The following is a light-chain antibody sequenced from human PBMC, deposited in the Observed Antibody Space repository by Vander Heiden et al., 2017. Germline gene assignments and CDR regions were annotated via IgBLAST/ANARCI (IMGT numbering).Light chain of an antibody. CDR1: SSNIGSNT. CDR3: AAWDDSLNGPV. V-gene: IGLV1-44*01. Sequence: HSLLPPQPSASAPPGQRVTISCSGSSSNIGSNTVNWYQHLPGTAPKLLIYSNNQRPSGVPDRFSGSQSGTSASLAISGLQSEDEADYYCAAWDDSLNGPVFGGGTKLTVL. CDR2: SNN. J-gene: IGLJ2*01.